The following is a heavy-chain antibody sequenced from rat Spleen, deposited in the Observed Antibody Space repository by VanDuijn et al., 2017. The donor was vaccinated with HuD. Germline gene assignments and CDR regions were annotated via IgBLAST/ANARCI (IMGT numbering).Heavy chain of an antibody. CDR2: IWTGGAT. J-gene: IGHJ4*01. V-gene: IGHV2-43*01. Sequence: QVQLKESGPGLVQPSQTLSLTCTVSGFSLTNYHVRWVRQPPGKGLEWMGVIWTGGATAYNSLLKSRLSISRDISKSQVFLKMNSLETEDTATYYCARDRGITMMVPLMDAWGQGASVTVSS. D-gene: IGHD1-12*03. CDR1: GFSLTNYH. CDR3: ARDRGITMMVPLMDA.